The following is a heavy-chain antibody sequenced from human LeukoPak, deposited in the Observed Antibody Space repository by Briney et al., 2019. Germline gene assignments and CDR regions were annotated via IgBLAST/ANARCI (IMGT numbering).Heavy chain of an antibody. J-gene: IGHJ5*02. Sequence: ASVKVSCKASGYTFTSYGISWARQAPGQGLEWMGWISAYNGNTNYAQKLQGRVTMTTDTSTSTAYMELRSLRSDDTAVYYCARDGELWFGEQYNWFDPWGQGTLVTVSS. D-gene: IGHD3-10*01. CDR3: ARDGELWFGEQYNWFDP. V-gene: IGHV1-18*01. CDR1: GYTFTSYG. CDR2: ISAYNGNT.